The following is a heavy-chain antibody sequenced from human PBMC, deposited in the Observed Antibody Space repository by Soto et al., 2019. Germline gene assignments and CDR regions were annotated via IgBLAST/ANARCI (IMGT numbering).Heavy chain of an antibody. J-gene: IGHJ3*02. CDR3: ARDGSETLVTGIRAFDI. CDR2: IYSSGDP. Sequence: SETLSLTCTVSGGSISSSAYYWSWVRQHPGKGLEWIGYIYSSGDPYYNPSLKSRVTISRHKSKNQFSLRLSSVTAADTAVYYCARDGSETLVTGIRAFDIWGQGTMVTVSS. D-gene: IGHD2-21*02. CDR1: GGSISSSAYY. V-gene: IGHV4-31*03.